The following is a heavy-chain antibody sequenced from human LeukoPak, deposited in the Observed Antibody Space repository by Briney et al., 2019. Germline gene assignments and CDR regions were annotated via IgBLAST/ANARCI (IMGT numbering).Heavy chain of an antibody. CDR3: AQRSSISKFDY. V-gene: IGHV2-5*02. CDR1: GFPLSTSGVG. J-gene: IGHJ4*02. CDR2: IYWDDDK. D-gene: IGHD2-2*01. Sequence: SGPTLVNPTETLTLTCTFSGFPLSTSGVGVGWIRQPPGKALEWLALIYWDDDKRYRPSLKSRLTITKDTSKNQVALTMTNMDPVDTATYYCAQRSSISKFDYWGQGILVTVSS.